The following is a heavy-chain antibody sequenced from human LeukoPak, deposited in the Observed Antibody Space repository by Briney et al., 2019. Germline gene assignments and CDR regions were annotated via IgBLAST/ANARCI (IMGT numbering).Heavy chain of an antibody. V-gene: IGHV3-23*01. CDR3: AKDLGYSYGYDYYYCGMDV. CDR1: GFTFSSYA. Sequence: GGSLRLSCAASGFTFSSYAMSWVRQAPGKGLEWVSAISGSGGSTYYADSVKGRFTISRDNSKNTLYLQMNSLRAEDTAVYYCAKDLGYSYGYDYYYCGMDVWGQGTTVTVSS. J-gene: IGHJ6*02. CDR2: ISGSGGST. D-gene: IGHD5-18*01.